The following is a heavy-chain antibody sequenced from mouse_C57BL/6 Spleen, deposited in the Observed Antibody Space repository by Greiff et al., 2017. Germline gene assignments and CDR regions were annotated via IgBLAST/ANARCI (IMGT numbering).Heavy chain of an antibody. Sequence: QVQLKESGAELVKPGASVKISCKASGYAFSSYWMNWVKQRPGKGLEWIGQIYPGDGDTNYNGKFKGKATLTADKSSSTAYMQLSSLTSEGSAVYFCAREGLTTVPFAYWGQGTLGTVSA. J-gene: IGHJ3*01. CDR3: AREGLTTVPFAY. D-gene: IGHD1-1*01. V-gene: IGHV1-80*01. CDR2: IYPGDGDT. CDR1: GYAFSSYW.